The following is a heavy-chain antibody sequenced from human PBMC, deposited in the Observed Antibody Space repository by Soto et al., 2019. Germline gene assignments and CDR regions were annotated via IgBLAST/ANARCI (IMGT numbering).Heavy chain of an antibody. V-gene: IGHV4-39*01. Sequence: QLQLQESGPGLVKPSETLSLTCTVSGGSISSSSYYWGWIRQPPGKGLEWIGSIYYSGSTYYNPSLKSRVTISVDTSKNQFSLKLSSVTAADTAVYYCATINYYHSSGADYWGQGTLVTVSS. CDR3: ATINYYHSSGADY. CDR2: IYYSGST. D-gene: IGHD3-22*01. CDR1: GGSISSSSYY. J-gene: IGHJ4*02.